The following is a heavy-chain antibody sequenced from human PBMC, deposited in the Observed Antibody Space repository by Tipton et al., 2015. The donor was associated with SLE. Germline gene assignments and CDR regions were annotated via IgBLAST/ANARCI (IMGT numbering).Heavy chain of an antibody. Sequence: QLVQSGAEVKKPESSVEVSCKASGGIFSSYAISWLRQAPGQGLEWMGGILPFFDTPNYAQKFQGRVTITADKSTSTAYMELSCLTSEDTAVYYCARAGEMATTPSAFDIWGQGTVVTVSS. CDR1: GGIFSSYA. CDR2: ILPFFDTP. CDR3: ARAGEMATTPSAFDI. J-gene: IGHJ3*02. V-gene: IGHV1-69*06. D-gene: IGHD5-24*01.